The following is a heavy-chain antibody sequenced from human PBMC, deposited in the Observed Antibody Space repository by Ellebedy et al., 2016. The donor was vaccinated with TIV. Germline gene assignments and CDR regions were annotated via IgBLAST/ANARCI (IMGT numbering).Heavy chain of an antibody. CDR2: IKSKTDGGTT. D-gene: IGHD1-26*01. Sequence: GGSLRLXCAASGFTFSNAWMSWVRQAPGKGLEWVGRIKSKTDGGTTDYAAPVKGRFTISRDDSKNTLYLQMNSLKTEDTAVYYCTTDPAEVGATDYYYYYGMDVWGQGTMVTVSS. J-gene: IGHJ6*02. V-gene: IGHV3-15*01. CDR1: GFTFSNAW. CDR3: TTDPAEVGATDYYYYYGMDV.